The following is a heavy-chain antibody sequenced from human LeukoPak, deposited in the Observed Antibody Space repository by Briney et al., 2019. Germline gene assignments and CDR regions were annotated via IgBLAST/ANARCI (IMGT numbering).Heavy chain of an antibody. Sequence: ASVTVSCKASGYTFTDYYMHWVRQAPGQGLEWMGWINPNSGGTNYAQKFQGRVTMTRDTSISTAYMELSRLRSDDTAVYYCARGLYYGSGSYIGDAFDIWGQGTMVTVSS. D-gene: IGHD3-10*01. J-gene: IGHJ3*02. CDR2: INPNSGGT. CDR3: ARGLYYGSGSYIGDAFDI. V-gene: IGHV1-2*02. CDR1: GYTFTDYY.